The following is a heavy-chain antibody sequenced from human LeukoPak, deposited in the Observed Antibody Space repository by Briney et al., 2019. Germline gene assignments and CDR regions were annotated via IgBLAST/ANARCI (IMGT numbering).Heavy chain of an antibody. CDR2: VSTGSNYI. Sequence: GGSLRLSCTASGFTFSSYSLNWVRQAPGKGLEWVSSVSTGSNYIYYADSVKGRFTISRDNSKNTLYLQMNSLRAEDTAVYYCAKDPWLGQQLDDAFDIWGQGTMVTVSS. D-gene: IGHD6-13*01. CDR3: AKDPWLGQQLDDAFDI. CDR1: GFTFSSYS. J-gene: IGHJ3*02. V-gene: IGHV3-21*04.